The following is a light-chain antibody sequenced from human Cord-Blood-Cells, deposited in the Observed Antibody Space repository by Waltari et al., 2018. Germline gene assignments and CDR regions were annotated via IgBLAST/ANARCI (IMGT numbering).Light chain of an antibody. CDR3: AAWDDSLSGWV. J-gene: IGLJ3*02. CDR2: RNN. V-gene: IGLV1-47*01. Sequence: QSVLTQPPSASGTPGQRVTISCSGSSSNIGSNYVYWYQQLPVTAPKLLIYRNNLWPSGVPDRFSGSKSGTSASLAISGLRSEDEADYYCAAWDDSLSGWVFGGGTKLTVL. CDR1: SSNIGSNY.